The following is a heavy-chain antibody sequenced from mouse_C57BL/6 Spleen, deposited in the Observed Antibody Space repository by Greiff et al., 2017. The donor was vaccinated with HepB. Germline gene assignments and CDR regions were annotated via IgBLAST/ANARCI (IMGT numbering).Heavy chain of an antibody. V-gene: IGHV1-22*01. CDR1: GYTFTDYN. J-gene: IGHJ3*01. Sequence: EVQLQQSGPELVKPGASVKLSCKASGYTFTDYNMHWVSQSPGKGLEWIGYINPNNGGSSSNQKFKGKATLTVNKSSSTAYMELRSLTSEDSAVSCSGRRGGSNYDFDYWGQGTMVTVSA. CDR2: INPNNGGS. CDR3: GRRGGSNYDFDY. D-gene: IGHD1-1*01.